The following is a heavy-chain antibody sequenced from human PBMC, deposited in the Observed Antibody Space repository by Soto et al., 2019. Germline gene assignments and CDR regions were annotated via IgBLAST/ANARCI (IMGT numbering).Heavy chain of an antibody. CDR3: ASGVLAYCGGDCHDAFDI. Sequence: PSETLSLTCEVSGGSFTGYYWSWIRQPPGRGLEWIGEINQSGSTTYNPSLKSRVTMSVGASKKQFSLKLSSVTAADTAVYYCASGVLAYCGGDCHDAFDIWGQGTMVTVSS. CDR2: INQSGST. J-gene: IGHJ3*02. D-gene: IGHD2-21*02. V-gene: IGHV4-34*01. CDR1: GGSFTGYY.